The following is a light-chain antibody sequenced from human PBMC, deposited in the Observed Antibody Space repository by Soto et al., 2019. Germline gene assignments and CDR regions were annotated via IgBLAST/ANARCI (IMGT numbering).Light chain of an antibody. J-gene: IGKJ1*01. CDR1: QSVSSY. CDR3: QHRSNWT. CDR2: DAS. V-gene: IGKV3-11*01. Sequence: EIVLTQSPGTLSLSPGERATLSCRASQSVSSYLAWYQQKPGQAPRLLIYDASNRATGIPARFSGSGSGTDFTLTISSLEPEDFAVYYCQHRSNWTFGQGTKVEIK.